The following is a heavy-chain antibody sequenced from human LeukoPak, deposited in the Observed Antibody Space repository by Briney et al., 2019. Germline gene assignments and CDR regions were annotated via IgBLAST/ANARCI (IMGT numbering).Heavy chain of an antibody. CDR3: ARDYAEDYAPHFDY. V-gene: IGHV1-2*02. CDR1: GYIFTGYY. D-gene: IGHD3-16*01. J-gene: IGHJ4*02. CDR2: INAKTGGT. Sequence: ASVKVSCKASGYIFTGYYIHWVRQAPGQGLEWMGCINAKTGGTKYAQKFQGRVTMTRDTSINTAYMELSRLRSDDTAIYYCARDYAEDYAPHFDYWGQGTLVTVSS.